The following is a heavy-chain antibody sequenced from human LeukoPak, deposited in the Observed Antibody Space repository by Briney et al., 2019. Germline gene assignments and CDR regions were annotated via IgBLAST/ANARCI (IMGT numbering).Heavy chain of an antibody. CDR3: AREYYDILTAPGGWFDP. V-gene: IGHV1-18*01. Sequence: GASVKVSCKASGYTFTSYGISWVRQAPGQGLEWMGWISAYNGNTNYAQKLQGRVTLTTDTSTSTVYMELRSLRSDDTAVYYCAREYYDILTAPGGWFDPWGQGTLVTVSS. J-gene: IGHJ5*02. CDR1: GYTFTSYG. D-gene: IGHD3-9*01. CDR2: ISAYNGNT.